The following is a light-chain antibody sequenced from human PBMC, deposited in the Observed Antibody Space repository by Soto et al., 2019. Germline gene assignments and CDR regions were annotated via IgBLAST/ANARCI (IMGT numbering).Light chain of an antibody. V-gene: IGKV1-5*01. CDR1: QSISNW. Sequence: DIQMTQSPSTLSASVGDRVTITCRASQSISNWLAWYQQKPGKAPKLLISGASSLESGVPSRFSGSGSGTEFTLTISSLQPDDFATYYCQQYDSYSYTVGQGTKVDSK. J-gene: IGKJ2*01. CDR3: QQYDSYSYT. CDR2: GAS.